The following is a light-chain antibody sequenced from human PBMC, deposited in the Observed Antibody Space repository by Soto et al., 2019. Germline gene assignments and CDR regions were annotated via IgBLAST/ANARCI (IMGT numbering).Light chain of an antibody. CDR1: SSNIGSNT. Sequence: QSVLTQTPSASGTPGQRVTSSCSGSSSNIGSNTVNWYHQLPGTAPKLLIYSTNQRPSGVHGRCSGYSGGTSAALAISGLQAEDAAYYYSASWADGHVVFGGGTKVPVL. CDR3: ASWADGHVV. V-gene: IGLV1-44*01. CDR2: STN. J-gene: IGLJ2*01.